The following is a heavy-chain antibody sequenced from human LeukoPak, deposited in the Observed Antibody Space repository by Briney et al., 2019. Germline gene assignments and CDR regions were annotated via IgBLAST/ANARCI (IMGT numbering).Heavy chain of an antibody. CDR3: AKGEADLDY. J-gene: IGHJ4*02. D-gene: IGHD1-26*01. Sequence: GGSLRLSCAASGFTFDDYAMHWVRQAPGKGLEWVSGISWNSGSIGYADSVKGRFTISRDNSKNTLYLQINTLRAEDTAVYYCAKGEADLDYWGQGTLVTVSS. CDR2: ISWNSGSI. CDR1: GFTFDDYA. V-gene: IGHV3-9*01.